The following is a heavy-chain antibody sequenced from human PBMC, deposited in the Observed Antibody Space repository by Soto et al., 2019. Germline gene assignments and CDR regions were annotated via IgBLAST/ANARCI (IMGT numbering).Heavy chain of an antibody. J-gene: IGHJ6*02. CDR2: IDPNSGGT. V-gene: IGHV1-2*02. CDR1: GYTFTGYN. D-gene: IGHD6-13*01. Sequence: ASVKVSCKPSGYTFTGYNLHWVRQAPGQGLEWMGSIDPNSGGTSYAQKFQGRVTMTRDTSISTAYMELSRLRSDDTAVYYCARDPSSAAGMDVWGQGTTVTVSS. CDR3: ARDPSSAAGMDV.